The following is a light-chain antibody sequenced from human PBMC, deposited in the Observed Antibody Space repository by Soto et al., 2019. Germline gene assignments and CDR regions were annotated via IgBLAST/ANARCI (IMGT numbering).Light chain of an antibody. Sequence: IQITQSPSSLSASVGDRVTITCRASQGISSYLAWYQQKPGKAPESLIYAASTLQSGVPSRFSGSGSGTEFTLPISRLQPEDFSTYYCQQVNSSPITFGQGTRLEIK. V-gene: IGKV1-9*01. CDR2: AAS. CDR3: QQVNSSPIT. J-gene: IGKJ5*01. CDR1: QGISSY.